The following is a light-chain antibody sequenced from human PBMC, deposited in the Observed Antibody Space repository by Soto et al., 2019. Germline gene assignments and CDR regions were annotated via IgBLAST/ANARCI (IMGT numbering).Light chain of an antibody. CDR2: EVS. CDR3: SSYTSSSTLYV. Sequence: QSALTQPASVSGSPGQSITISCTGTSSDVGGYNYVSRYQQHPGKAPKLLIFEVSNRPSGVSNRFSGSKSDNTASLTISGLQAEDEADYYCSSYTSSSTLYVFGTGTKLTVL. J-gene: IGLJ1*01. V-gene: IGLV2-14*01. CDR1: SSDVGGYNY.